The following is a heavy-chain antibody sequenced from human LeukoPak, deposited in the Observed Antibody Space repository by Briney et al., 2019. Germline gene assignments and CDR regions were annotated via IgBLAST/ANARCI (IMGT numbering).Heavy chain of an antibody. CDR1: VDSITNGGFY. CDR2: VYYSGTT. D-gene: IGHD4/OR15-4a*01. CDR3: ARRDYAAWFDP. Sequence: SETLSLTCNVSVDSITNGGFYWGWTRQSPGKGLEWIGNVYYSGTTQYNPSLKGRVTISMDMSKNQFSLNLNSVSVTDTAIYFCARRDYAAWFDPWGQGTLVTVSS. J-gene: IGHJ5*02. V-gene: IGHV4-39*01.